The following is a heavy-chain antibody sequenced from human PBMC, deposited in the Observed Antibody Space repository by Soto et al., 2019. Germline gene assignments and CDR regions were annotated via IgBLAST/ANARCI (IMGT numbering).Heavy chain of an antibody. Sequence: GGSLRLSCAASGFTFSSYSMNWVRQAPGKGLEWVSSISSSSSYIYYADSVKGRFTISRDNAKNSLYLQMNSLRAEDTAVYYCARGSYCTNGVCYTGAAAGPWPLDPWGQGTLVTVSS. D-gene: IGHD2-8*01. J-gene: IGHJ5*02. CDR2: ISSSSSYI. CDR3: ARGSYCTNGVCYTGAAAGPWPLDP. CDR1: GFTFSSYS. V-gene: IGHV3-21*01.